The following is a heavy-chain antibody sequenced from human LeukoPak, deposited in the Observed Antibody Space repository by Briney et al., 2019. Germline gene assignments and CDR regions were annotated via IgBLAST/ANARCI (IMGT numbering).Heavy chain of an antibody. V-gene: IGHV5-51*01. CDR2: IYPGDSDT. J-gene: IGHJ4*02. CDR1: GYSFTSYW. D-gene: IGHD6-13*01. CDR3: AKSLARAAAGFDY. Sequence: GESLKISCKGSGYSFTSYWIGWVRQMPRKGLEWMGIIYPGDSDTRYSPSFQGQVTISADKSISTAYLQWSSLKASDTAMYYCAKSLARAAAGFDYWGQGTLATVSS.